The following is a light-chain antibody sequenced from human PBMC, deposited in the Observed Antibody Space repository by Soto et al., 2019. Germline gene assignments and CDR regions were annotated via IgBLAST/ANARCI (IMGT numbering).Light chain of an antibody. CDR1: QSLNIW. J-gene: IGKJ2*01. V-gene: IGKV1-5*03. CDR2: KAS. Sequence: DIEMTQSPSTLSASVGDRVTITCRATQSLNIWLAWYRQKPGKAPKLLISKASSLESGVPSRFSGSGSGTEFSLTISSLQPDDFATYYCQQYKAYSYTFGQGTKLEMK. CDR3: QQYKAYSYT.